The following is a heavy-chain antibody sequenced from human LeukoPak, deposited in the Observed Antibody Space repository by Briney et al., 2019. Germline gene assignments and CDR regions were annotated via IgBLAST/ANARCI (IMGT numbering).Heavy chain of an antibody. J-gene: IGHJ4*02. D-gene: IGHD2-21*01. Sequence: ASVKVSCKASGYTFTGYYMHWVRQAPGQGLEWMGWMNPNSGNTGYAQKFQGRVTMTRNTSTSTAYMELSSLRSEDTAVYYCARGRVRVPDYWGQGTLVTASS. CDR1: GYTFTGYY. V-gene: IGHV1-8*02. CDR2: MNPNSGNT. CDR3: ARGRVRVPDY.